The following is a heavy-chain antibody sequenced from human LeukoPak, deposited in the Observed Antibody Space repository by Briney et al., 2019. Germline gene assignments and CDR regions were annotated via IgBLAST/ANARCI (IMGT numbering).Heavy chain of an antibody. CDR1: GYTFTSYD. D-gene: IGHD2-2*01. J-gene: IGHJ4*02. CDR3: AKIGYCSSTSCVGPLDY. Sequence: ASVKVSCKASGYTFTSYDINWVRQATGQGLEWMGWMNPNSGNTGYAQKFQGRVTMTRNTSISTAYMELSSLRSEDTAVYYCAKIGYCSSTSCVGPLDYWGQGTLVTVSS. CDR2: MNPNSGNT. V-gene: IGHV1-8*01.